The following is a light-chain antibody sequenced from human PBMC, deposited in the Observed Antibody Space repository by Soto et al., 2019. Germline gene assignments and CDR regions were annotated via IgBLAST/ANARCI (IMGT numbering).Light chain of an antibody. V-gene: IGKV1-27*01. CDR2: AAS. J-gene: IGKJ1*01. Sequence: DIQMTQSPSSLSASVGDRVTITCRASQGISNNLAWYQQKPGKVPKLLIYAASTLQSGVPSRFSVSGSGTDFTLTIRSLQPDYVATYYCEKYNSAPRTFGQGTKVEIK. CDR1: QGISNN. CDR3: EKYNSAPRT.